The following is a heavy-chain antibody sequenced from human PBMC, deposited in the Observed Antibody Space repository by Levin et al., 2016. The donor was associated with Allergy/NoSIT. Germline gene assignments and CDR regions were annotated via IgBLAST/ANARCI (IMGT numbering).Heavy chain of an antibody. CDR2: IIPIFGTA. D-gene: IGHD2-2*01. CDR1: GGTFSSYA. J-gene: IGHJ6*03. Sequence: SVKVSCKASGGTFSSYAISWVRQAPGQGLEWMGGIIPIFGTANYAQKFQGRVTITADESTSTAYMELSSLRSEDTAVYYCARVPDIVVVPAAMSHYYYYMDVWGKGTTVTVSS. V-gene: IGHV1-69*13. CDR3: ARVPDIVVVPAAMSHYYYYMDV.